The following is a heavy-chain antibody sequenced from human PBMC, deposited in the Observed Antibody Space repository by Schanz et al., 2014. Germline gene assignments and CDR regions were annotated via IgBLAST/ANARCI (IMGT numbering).Heavy chain of an antibody. V-gene: IGHV3-11*03. J-gene: IGHJ6*02. CDR2: ISGSSIHK. CDR1: GFTFSDYY. Sequence: PGGSLRLSFAASGFTFSDYYMAWILQAPGKGLEWVSHISGSSIHKNYADSVKGRFSISRDNGETSVYLQINSLRVEDTAVYYCARFLARYQYYGVDVWGQGTTVIVSS. CDR3: ARFLARYQYYGVDV. D-gene: IGHD3-3*01.